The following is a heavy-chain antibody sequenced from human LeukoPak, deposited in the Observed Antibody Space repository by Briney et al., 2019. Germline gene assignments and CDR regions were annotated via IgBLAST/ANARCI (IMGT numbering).Heavy chain of an antibody. D-gene: IGHD3-10*01. CDR3: ARDGNYYGSGSYWPFDY. CDR1: GFTVSSNY. CDR2: IYSGDNT. J-gene: IGHJ4*02. V-gene: IGHV3-66*01. Sequence: GGSLRLSCAASGFTVSSNYMSWVRQAPGKGLEWVSVIYSGDNTYYADSVKGRFTISRDNSKNTLYLQMNGLRAEDTAVYYCARDGNYYGSGSYWPFDYWGQGTLVTVSS.